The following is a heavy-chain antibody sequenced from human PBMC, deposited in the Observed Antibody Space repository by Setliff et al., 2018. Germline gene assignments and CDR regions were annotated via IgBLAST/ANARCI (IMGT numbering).Heavy chain of an antibody. Sequence: SVKVSCKDSGGTFSNIGISWVRQAPGQGLEWMGGIIPLFGTTNYAQEFQGRVPITTDESTNTAYMELSSLRSEDTAMYYCAREKVVVVSATSYHYYMDVWGKGTTVTVSS. CDR3: AREKVVVVSATSYHYYMDV. J-gene: IGHJ6*03. D-gene: IGHD2-15*01. V-gene: IGHV1-69*05. CDR2: IIPLFGTT. CDR1: GGTFSNIG.